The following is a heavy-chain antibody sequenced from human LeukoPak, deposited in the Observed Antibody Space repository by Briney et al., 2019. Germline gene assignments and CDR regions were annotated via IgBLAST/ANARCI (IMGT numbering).Heavy chain of an antibody. Sequence: ASVKVSCKAVGGTFSTFPVSWVRQAPGQGLEWVGGIIPIFGATTYAQNFQDRVTITADESTGTAYMELSSLTSDDTAVYYCARVPPYCPTTSCYAPFDHWGQGTLVTVSS. J-gene: IGHJ5*02. CDR1: GGTFSTFP. V-gene: IGHV1-69*13. CDR3: ARVPPYCPTTSCYAPFDH. CDR2: IIPIFGAT. D-gene: IGHD2-2*01.